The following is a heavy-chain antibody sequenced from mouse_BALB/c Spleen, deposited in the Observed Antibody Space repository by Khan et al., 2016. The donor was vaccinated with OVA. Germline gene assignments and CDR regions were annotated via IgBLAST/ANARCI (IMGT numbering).Heavy chain of an antibody. CDR3: ASHLTGSFAY. Sequence: EVQLVESGGDLMKPGGSLKLSCAASGFTFSAYSMSWVRQTPDKRLEWVATINSDGYYTYYPDSVQGRFTISRNNAKHTLSLQMSSLTSEDTAIYYCASHLTGSFAYWGQGTLVTVSA. V-gene: IGHV5-6*01. CDR1: GFTFSAYS. CDR2: INSDGYYT. D-gene: IGHD4-1*01. J-gene: IGHJ3*01.